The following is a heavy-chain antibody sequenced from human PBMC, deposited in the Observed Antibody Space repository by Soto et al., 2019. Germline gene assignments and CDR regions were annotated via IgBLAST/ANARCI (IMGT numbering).Heavy chain of an antibody. Sequence: QVQLQESGPGLVKPSETLSLTCTVSGGSFKSGSYSWSWIRQPPGKGLEWIGYVYHTGRTSYNPSRRIRVSISMDTSKNQFSLNLDSVTAADTAVYFCARDFAYFDSWGQGTLFTVSS. D-gene: IGHD3-3*01. V-gene: IGHV4-61*01. CDR2: VYHTGRT. CDR1: GGSFKSGSYS. CDR3: ARDFAYFDS. J-gene: IGHJ4*02.